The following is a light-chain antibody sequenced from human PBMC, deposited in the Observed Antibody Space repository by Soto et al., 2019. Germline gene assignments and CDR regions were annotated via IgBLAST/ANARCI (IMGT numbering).Light chain of an antibody. Sequence: EIVLTQSPGTLSLSPGERATLSCRASQSVSSSYLAWYQQKPRRAPRHLLYGASSRATGIPDRFSGSGSGTDFTLTISRLEPEDFAVYYCQQYDSSPVTFGQGTKVEIK. V-gene: IGKV3-20*01. CDR2: GAS. J-gene: IGKJ1*01. CDR1: QSVSSSY. CDR3: QQYDSSPVT.